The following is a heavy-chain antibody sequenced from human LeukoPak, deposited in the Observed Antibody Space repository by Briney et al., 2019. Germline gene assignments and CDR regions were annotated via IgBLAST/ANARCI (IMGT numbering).Heavy chain of an antibody. D-gene: IGHD1-26*01. J-gene: IGHJ3*02. CDR3: AKDKMDEKWELADGVDM. V-gene: IGHV3-33*06. CDR1: GFIFSSYG. CDR2: IWHDGSKT. Sequence: GGSLRLSCIASGFIFSSYGMHWVRQAPGKGLEWVAIIWHDGSKTFYSDAVKGRFTVSRDNSKNTLYLQMNSMRGEDTAVYYCAKDKMDEKWELADGVDMWGQGTMVTVSS.